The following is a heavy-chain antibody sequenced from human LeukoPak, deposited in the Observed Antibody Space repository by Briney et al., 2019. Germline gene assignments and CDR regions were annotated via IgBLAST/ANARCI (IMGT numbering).Heavy chain of an antibody. J-gene: IGHJ5*02. CDR3: ARDSGYYQLGFDP. CDR2: INPNSGGT. D-gene: IGHD3-3*01. CDR1: GYTFTGYY. Sequence: ASVKVSCKASGYTFTGYYMHWVRQAPGQGLEWMGWINPNSGGTNYAQKFQGRVTMTGDTSISTAYMELSRLRSDDTAVYYCARDSGYYQLGFDPWGQGTLVTVSS. V-gene: IGHV1-2*02.